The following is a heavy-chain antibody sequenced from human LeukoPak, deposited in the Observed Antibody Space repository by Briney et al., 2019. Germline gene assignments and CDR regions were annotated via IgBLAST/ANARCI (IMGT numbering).Heavy chain of an antibody. CDR2: INPNSGVT. CDR1: GYTFTGYY. J-gene: IGHJ6*03. V-gene: IGHV1-2*02. CDR3: AKDASPAAAGNYYYYYMDV. Sequence: ATVKVSCKASGYTFTGYYMHWVRQAPGQGLEWMGWINPNSGVTHYAQKFQGRVTMTSDTSISTAYMELSRLRSDDTAVYYCAKDASPAAAGNYYYYYMDVWGKGTTVTVSS. D-gene: IGHD6-25*01.